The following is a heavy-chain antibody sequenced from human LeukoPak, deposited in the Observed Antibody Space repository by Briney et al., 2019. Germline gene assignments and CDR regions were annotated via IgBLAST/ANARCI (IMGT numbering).Heavy chain of an antibody. Sequence: GGSLRLSCAASGFTFSSYSMYWVRQAPGKGLEWVSSISSSSSYIYYADSVKGRFTISRDNAKNSLYLQMNSLRAEDTAVYYCARLDCSSTSCSDYWGQGTLVTVSS. CDR2: ISSSSSYI. D-gene: IGHD2-2*01. CDR3: ARLDCSSTSCSDY. V-gene: IGHV3-21*01. CDR1: GFTFSSYS. J-gene: IGHJ4*02.